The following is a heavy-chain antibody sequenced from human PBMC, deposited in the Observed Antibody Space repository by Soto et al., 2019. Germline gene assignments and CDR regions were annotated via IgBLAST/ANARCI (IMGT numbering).Heavy chain of an antibody. Sequence: PSETLSLTCSVSGGSIGSSSYYFGWIRQPPGKGLEWIGSLYYTGTTNYNSSLKSRVTISADKSQNQFSLKLSSVTAADTAVYYCASSVGEYYDSSGFFWGQGTLVTVSS. D-gene: IGHD3-22*01. J-gene: IGHJ4*02. CDR2: LYYTGTT. CDR1: GGSIGSSSYY. V-gene: IGHV4-39*01. CDR3: ASSVGEYYDSSGFF.